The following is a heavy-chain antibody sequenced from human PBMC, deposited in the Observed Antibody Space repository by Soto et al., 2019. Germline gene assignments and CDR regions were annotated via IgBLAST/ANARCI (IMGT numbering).Heavy chain of an antibody. D-gene: IGHD6-13*01. CDR3: ARGYYTSWYWFDR. CDR2: MYYSGST. Sequence: QVQLQESGPGLVKPSETLSLTCTVSVSGGSVSTGVHYWSWIRQPPGKGLEWIGYMYYSGSTNYNPSRKSRVTISVDTSKNQFSLKLTSVTAADTAVYYCARGYYTSWYWFDRWGRGTLVTVSS. J-gene: IGHJ2*01. V-gene: IGHV4-61*08. CDR1: GGSVSTGVHY.